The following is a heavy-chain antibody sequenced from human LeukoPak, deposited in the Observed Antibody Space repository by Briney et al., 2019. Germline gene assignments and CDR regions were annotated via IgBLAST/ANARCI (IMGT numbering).Heavy chain of an antibody. J-gene: IGHJ6*03. V-gene: IGHV4-59*01. CDR1: GGSISSYY. D-gene: IGHD5-18*01. CDR2: IYYSGST. CDR3: ARGYSYYYYYMDV. Sequence: SETLSLTCTVSGGSISSYYWSWIRRPPGKGLEWIGYIYYSGSTNYNPSLKSRVTISVDTSENQFSLKLSSVTAADTAVYYCARGYSYYYYYMDVWGKGTTVTVSS.